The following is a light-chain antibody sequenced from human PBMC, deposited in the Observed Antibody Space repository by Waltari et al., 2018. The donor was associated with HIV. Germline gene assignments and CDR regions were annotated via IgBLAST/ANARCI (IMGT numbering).Light chain of an antibody. V-gene: IGLV2-11*01. CDR3: CSYAGSYVV. CDR2: DVS. J-gene: IGLJ2*01. Sequence: QSALTQPRSVSGSPGQSVTISCTGTSSDVGGYNYVSCDQQHPGKAPKLMIYDVSKRPSGVPDRFSGSKSGNTASLTISGLQAEDEADYYCCSYAGSYVVFGGGTKLTVL. CDR1: SSDVGGYNY.